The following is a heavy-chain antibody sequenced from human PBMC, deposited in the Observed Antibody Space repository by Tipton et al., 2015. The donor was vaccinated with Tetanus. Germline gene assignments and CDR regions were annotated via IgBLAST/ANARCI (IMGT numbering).Heavy chain of an antibody. CDR1: GFTFSSYA. V-gene: IGHV3-30-3*01. Sequence: SLRLSCAASGFTFSSYAMHWVRQAPGKGLEWVAVISYDGSNKYYADSVKGRFTISRDNSKNTLYLQMNSLRAEDTAVYYCASHIAAAGTEVPVDCGQGTLVTVSS. J-gene: IGHJ4*02. D-gene: IGHD6-13*01. CDR2: ISYDGSNK. CDR3: ASHIAAAGTEVPVD.